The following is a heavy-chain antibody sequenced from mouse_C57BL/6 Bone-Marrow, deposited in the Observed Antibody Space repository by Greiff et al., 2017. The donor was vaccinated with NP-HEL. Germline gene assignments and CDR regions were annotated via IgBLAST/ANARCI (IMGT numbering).Heavy chain of an antibody. CDR1: GYTFTSYW. Sequence: QVQLQQPGAELVKPGASVKLSCKASGYTFTSYWMHWVKQRPGQGLEWIGMIHPNSGSTNYNEKFKSKATLTVDKSSSTAYMQLSSLTSEDSAVYYGARSGYGSSYWFAYWGQGTLVTVSA. CDR2: IHPNSGST. J-gene: IGHJ3*01. CDR3: ARSGYGSSYWFAY. V-gene: IGHV1-64*01. D-gene: IGHD1-1*01.